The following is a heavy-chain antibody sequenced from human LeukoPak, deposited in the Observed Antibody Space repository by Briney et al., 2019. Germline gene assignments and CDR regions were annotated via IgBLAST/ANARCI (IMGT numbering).Heavy chain of an antibody. Sequence: SETLSLTCTVSGGSISSYYWSWIRQPPGKGLEWIGYIYYSGSTNYNPSLKSRVTISVDTSKNQFSLKLSSVTAADTAVYYCARHYYYDSSGFDFDYWGQGTLVTVSS. V-gene: IGHV4-59*08. CDR3: ARHYYYDSSGFDFDY. CDR2: IYYSGST. CDR1: GGSISSYY. D-gene: IGHD3-22*01. J-gene: IGHJ4*02.